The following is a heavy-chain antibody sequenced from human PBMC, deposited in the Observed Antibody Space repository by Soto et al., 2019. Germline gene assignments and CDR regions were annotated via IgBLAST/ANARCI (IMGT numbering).Heavy chain of an antibody. CDR2: INHSGST. CDR3: ARDHVLRYYSSSWYNWFDP. Sequence: QVQLQQWGAGLLKPSETLFLTCAVYGGSFSGYYWSWIRQPPGKGLEWIGEINHSGSTNYNPSLKSRVTISVDTSKNQFSLKLSSVTAADTAVYYCARDHVLRYYSSSWYNWFDPWGQGTLVTVSS. J-gene: IGHJ5*02. CDR1: GGSFSGYY. D-gene: IGHD6-13*01. V-gene: IGHV4-34*01.